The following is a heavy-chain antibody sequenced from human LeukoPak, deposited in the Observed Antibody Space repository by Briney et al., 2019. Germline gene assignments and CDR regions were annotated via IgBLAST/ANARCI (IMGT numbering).Heavy chain of an antibody. J-gene: IGHJ5*02. D-gene: IGHD6-13*01. CDR2: IYYSGST. Sequence: SSETLSLTCTVSGGSISSSSYYWGWIRQPPGKGLEWIGSIYYSGSTYYNPSFKSRVTISVDTSKNQFSLKLRSVTAADTAVYYCARLSSSSNWFDPWGQGTLVTVSS. CDR3: ARLSSSSNWFDP. V-gene: IGHV4-39*01. CDR1: GGSISSSSYY.